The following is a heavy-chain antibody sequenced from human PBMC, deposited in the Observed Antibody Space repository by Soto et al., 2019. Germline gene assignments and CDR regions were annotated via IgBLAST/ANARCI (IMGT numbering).Heavy chain of an antibody. CDR1: GYTFTGYY. D-gene: IGHD6-13*01. CDR3: ARDIAGGYYGMDV. Sequence: ASVKVSCKASGYTFTGYYMHWVRQAPGQGLEWMGWINPNSGGTNYAQKFQGWVTMTRDTSISTAYMELSRLRSDDTAVYYCARDIAGGYYGMDVWGQGTLVTVSS. J-gene: IGHJ6*02. V-gene: IGHV1-2*04. CDR2: INPNSGGT.